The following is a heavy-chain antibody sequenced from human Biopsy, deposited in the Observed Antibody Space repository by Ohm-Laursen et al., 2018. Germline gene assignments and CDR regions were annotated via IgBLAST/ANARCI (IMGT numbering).Heavy chain of an antibody. CDR2: INEVSSHI. CDR1: GFPFTGFS. J-gene: IGHJ6*02. V-gene: IGHV3-21*01. CDR3: ARDSSRRARGGGMDV. D-gene: IGHD6-6*01. Sequence: SLRLSCAATGFPFTGFSMNWVRQAPGKGLEWISYINEVSSHIYDADSVKGRITVARDNAKNSLYLQLNSLRVEDTAVYYCARDSSRRARGGGMDVWGQGTTVTVSS.